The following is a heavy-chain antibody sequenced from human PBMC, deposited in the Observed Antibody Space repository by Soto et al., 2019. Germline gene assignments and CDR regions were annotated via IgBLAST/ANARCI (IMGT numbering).Heavy chain of an antibody. V-gene: IGHV4-30-4*01. J-gene: IGHJ5*02. CDR1: GGSISSGDYY. CDR3: ARVSYGSGIPWFDP. D-gene: IGHD3-10*01. CDR2: IYYSGST. Sequence: KTSETLSITCTVSGGSISSGDYYWSWIRQPPGQGLEWVGYIYYSGSTYYNPSLKSRVTISVDTSKNQFSLKLSSVTAADTAVYYCARVSYGSGIPWFDPRGQGTLVTISS.